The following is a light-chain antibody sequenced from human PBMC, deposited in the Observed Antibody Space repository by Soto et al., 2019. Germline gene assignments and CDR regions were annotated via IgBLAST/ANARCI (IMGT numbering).Light chain of an antibody. CDR2: EIS. V-gene: IGLV2-14*01. J-gene: IGLJ1*01. CDR3: SSYTSSRAYV. CDR1: SSDVGGYNY. Sequence: QSALTQPASVSGSPGQSITISCTGTSSDVGGYNYVSWYQQQSGKAPKLMIHEISNRPSGVSNRFSGSKSGNTAPLTISRLQAEDEADYYCSSYTSSRAYVFGIGTKV.